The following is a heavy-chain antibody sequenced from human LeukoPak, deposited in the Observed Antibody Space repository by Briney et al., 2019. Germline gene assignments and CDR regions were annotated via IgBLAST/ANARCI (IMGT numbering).Heavy chain of an antibody. CDR1: GFTFSNYA. CDR2: ITGGGENS. D-gene: IGHD6-19*01. CDR3: TRDEGLVAGIWRAYDI. J-gene: IGHJ3*02. Sequence: GGSLRLSCEASGFTFSNYAMSWMRQAPGKGLEWVSLITGGGENSYYTDSVKGRFTLSRDNSKNTLFLQMDSLRAEDTAVYYCTRDEGLVAGIWRAYDIWGQRTMVTVSS. V-gene: IGHV3-23*01.